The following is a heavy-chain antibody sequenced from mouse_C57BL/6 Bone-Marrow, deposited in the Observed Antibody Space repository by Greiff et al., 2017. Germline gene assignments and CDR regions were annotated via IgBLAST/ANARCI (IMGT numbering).Heavy chain of an antibody. CDR3: ARDRDYYCSSPYWYFDV. D-gene: IGHD1-1*01. CDR1: GYTFTSYW. CDR2: IDPSDSYT. V-gene: IGHV1-50*01. Sequence: VQLQQPGAELVKPGASVKLSCKASGYTFTSYWMQWVKQRPGQGLEWIGEIDPSDSYTNYNQKFKGKATLTVDTSSSEAYMQLSSLTSEDSAVYYCARDRDYYCSSPYWYFDVWGTGTTVTVSS. J-gene: IGHJ1*03.